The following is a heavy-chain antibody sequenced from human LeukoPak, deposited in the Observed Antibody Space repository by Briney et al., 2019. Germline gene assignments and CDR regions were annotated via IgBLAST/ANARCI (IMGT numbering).Heavy chain of an antibody. J-gene: IGHJ4*02. CDR3: ARDQCRVVPCYYFDY. D-gene: IGHD2-15*01. CDR1: GFTVSSNY. CDR2: IYSGGST. V-gene: IGHV3-66*01. Sequence: GGSLRLSCAASGFTVSSNYMSWVRQAPGKGLEWVSVIYSGGSTYYADSVKGRFTISRDNSKNTLYLQMNSLRAEDTAVYYCARDQCRVVPCYYFDYWGQGTLVTVSS.